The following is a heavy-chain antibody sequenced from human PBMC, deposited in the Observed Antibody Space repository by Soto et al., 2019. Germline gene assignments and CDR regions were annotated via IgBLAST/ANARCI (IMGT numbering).Heavy chain of an antibody. D-gene: IGHD3-16*01. Sequence: QVQLVQSGAEVKKPGASVKVSCKASGYVFTSYYLHWARQAPGQGLEWMGWINPNTGDTYYARNFETRITLTRDTSTNTASMELWNLRSADTAVYYCLGGAAPTGRYYGFDVWGQGTAVNVSS. CDR2: INPNTGDT. CDR1: GYVFTSYY. J-gene: IGHJ6*02. CDR3: LGGAAPTGRYYGFDV. V-gene: IGHV1-2*02.